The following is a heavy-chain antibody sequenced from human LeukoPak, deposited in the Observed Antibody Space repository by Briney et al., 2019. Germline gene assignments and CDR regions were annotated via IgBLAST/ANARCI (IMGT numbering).Heavy chain of an antibody. D-gene: IGHD6-13*01. CDR2: ISYDGSDK. V-gene: IGHV3-30-3*01. Sequence: TGGSLRLSCAASGFTFSSYAMHWVRQAPGKGLEWVAVISYDGSDKYYADSVKGRFTISRDNSKNTLYLQMNSLRAEDTAVYYCARAGSSWYLFHLYYYYYGMDVWGQGTTVTVSS. CDR3: ARAGSSWYLFHLYYYYYGMDV. CDR1: GFTFSSYA. J-gene: IGHJ6*02.